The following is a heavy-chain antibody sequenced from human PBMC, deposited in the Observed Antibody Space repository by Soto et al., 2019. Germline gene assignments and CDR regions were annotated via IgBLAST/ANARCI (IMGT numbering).Heavy chain of an antibody. V-gene: IGHV5-51*01. J-gene: IGHJ4*02. CDR3: ARGGVSTRTFDY. D-gene: IGHD3-3*01. Sequence: GESLKISFQVSGNDFGMYWIAWVRQTPGRGLEWVGFIYPSDSDTRYRPSFQGQVTISADKSISSAYLQWSSLRASDTAMYYCARGGVSTRTFDYWGQGTLVTVSS. CDR2: IYPSDSDT. CDR1: GNDFGMYW.